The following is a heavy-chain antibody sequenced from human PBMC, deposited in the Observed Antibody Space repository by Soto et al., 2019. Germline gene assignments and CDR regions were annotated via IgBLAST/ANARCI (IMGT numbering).Heavy chain of an antibody. V-gene: IGHV3-30*18. CDR2: ISYDGSNK. J-gene: IGHJ4*02. Sequence: GGSLRLSCAASGFTFSSYGMHWVRQAPGKGLEWVAVISYDGSNKYYADSVKGRFTISRDNSKNTLYLQMNSRRAEDTAVYYCAKDKWAVADLYYFDYWGQGTLVTVSS. CDR3: AKDKWAVADLYYFDY. D-gene: IGHD6-19*01. CDR1: GFTFSSYG.